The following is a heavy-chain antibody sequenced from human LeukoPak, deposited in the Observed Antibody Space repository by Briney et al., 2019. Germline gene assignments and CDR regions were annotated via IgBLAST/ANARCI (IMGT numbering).Heavy chain of an antibody. D-gene: IGHD3-3*01. CDR2: INHSGST. V-gene: IGHV4-34*01. CDR1: GGSFSGYY. Sequence: PSETLSLTCAVYGGSFSGYYWSWIRQPPGKGLEWIGEINHSGSTNYNPSLKSRVTISVDTSKNQFSLKLSSVTAADTAVYYCARQGTIFGVTNFDYWGQGTLVTVSS. CDR3: ARQGTIFGVTNFDY. J-gene: IGHJ4*02.